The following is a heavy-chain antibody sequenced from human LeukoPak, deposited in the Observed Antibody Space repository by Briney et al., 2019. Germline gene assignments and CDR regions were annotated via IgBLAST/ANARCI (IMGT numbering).Heavy chain of an antibody. D-gene: IGHD2-8*01. J-gene: IGHJ5*01. CDR3: ALAPNSNWFDF. Sequence: PSETLSLTCTVSGGSLSSYYWSWIRQPPGKGLEWIGYIYYSGSTNYNPSLKSRVTISVDTSKNQFSLKLNSVTAADTAVYFCALAPNSNWFDFWGPGTLVTVSS. CDR1: GGSLSSYY. CDR2: IYYSGST. V-gene: IGHV4-59*08.